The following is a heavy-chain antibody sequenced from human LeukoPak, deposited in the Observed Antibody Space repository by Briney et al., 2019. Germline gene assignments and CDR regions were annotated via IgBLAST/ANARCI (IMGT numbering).Heavy chain of an antibody. J-gene: IGHJ5*02. V-gene: IGHV4-59*11. CDR3: ARSSIPGTKYNWFDP. CDR2: IYYSGTT. D-gene: IGHD6-6*01. Sequence: SETLSLTCTVSGGSFSPHYWSWVRQPPGKGLEWIGYIYYSGTTNYNPSLKSRVAISVDTSKNQFSLNLRSVTAADTAVYYCARSSIPGTKYNWFDPWGQGTLVTVSS. CDR1: GGSFSPHY.